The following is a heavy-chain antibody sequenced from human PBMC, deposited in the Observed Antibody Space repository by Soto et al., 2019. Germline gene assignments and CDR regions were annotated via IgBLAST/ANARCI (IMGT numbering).Heavy chain of an antibody. J-gene: IGHJ4*02. D-gene: IGHD6-13*01. V-gene: IGHV1-8*01. CDR2: MNPNSGNT. Sequence: QVQLVQSGAEVKKPGSSVKLSCKASGYTFTSYDINWVRQATGQGLEWMGWMNPNSGNTGYAQKFQGRVTMTRNTSISTAYMELSSLRSEYTAVYYCARVPRDGSSWRGAVGYWGQGTLVTVSS. CDR3: ARVPRDGSSWRGAVGY. CDR1: GYTFTSYD.